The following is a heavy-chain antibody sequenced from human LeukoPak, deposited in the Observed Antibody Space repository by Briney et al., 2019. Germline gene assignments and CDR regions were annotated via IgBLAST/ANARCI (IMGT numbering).Heavy chain of an antibody. V-gene: IGHV4-38-2*01. CDR3: ARSPPQLLWFGELLYPDY. CDR1: GYSISSGYY. Sequence: SETLSLTCAVSGYSISSGYYWGWIRQPPGKGLEWIGSIYHSGSTYYNPSLKSRVTISADTSKNQFSLKLSSVTAADTAVYYCARSPPQLLWFGELLYPDYWGQGTLVTVSS. D-gene: IGHD3-10*01. J-gene: IGHJ4*02. CDR2: IYHSGST.